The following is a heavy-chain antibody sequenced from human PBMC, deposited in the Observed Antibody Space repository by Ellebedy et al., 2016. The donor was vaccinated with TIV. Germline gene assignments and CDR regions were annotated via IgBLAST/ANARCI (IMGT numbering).Heavy chain of an antibody. CDR3: SSGKY. Sequence: PGGSLRLSCAASGFTLSASWMPWVRPAPGKGLERVANINQDASRKYYLDSVKGRFTVSRDKAKNSLYLQMHSLRAEDTAVYYCSSGKYWGQGALVTVSS. J-gene: IGHJ4*02. CDR1: GFTLSASW. V-gene: IGHV3-7*01. CDR2: INQDASRK.